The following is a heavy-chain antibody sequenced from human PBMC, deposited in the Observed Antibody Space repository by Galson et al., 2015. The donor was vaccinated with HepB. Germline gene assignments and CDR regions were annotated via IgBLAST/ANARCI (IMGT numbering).Heavy chain of an antibody. V-gene: IGHV3-30*03. J-gene: IGHJ6*02. Sequence: SLRLSCAASGFTFSKFGMHWVRQAQGKGLEWVPVISSDGNKKYYGDSVRGRFTISRDNSKNTLYLQMNSLRVEDTAVYYCARGLSIGYCTGTSCYAGYGMGVWGQGTSVTVSS. CDR3: ARGLSIGYCTGTSCYAGYGMGV. CDR2: ISSDGNKK. D-gene: IGHD2-2*03. CDR1: GFTFSKFG.